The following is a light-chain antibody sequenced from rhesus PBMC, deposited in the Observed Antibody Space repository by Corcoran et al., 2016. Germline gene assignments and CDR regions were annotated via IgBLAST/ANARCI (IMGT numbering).Light chain of an antibody. CDR3: QQYYSSPYN. CDR1: QNLLKRSKNKNY. CDR2: WAS. Sequence: DIVMTQSPDSLAVSLGERVIINCKSSQNLLKRSKNKNYLAWYKQKPGQAPKLLIYWASTRESGVPNRFSGSGSGTDFTFTISGLQAEDVAVYYCQQYYSSPYNFGQGTKVEIK. V-gene: IGKV4-1*01. J-gene: IGKJ2*01.